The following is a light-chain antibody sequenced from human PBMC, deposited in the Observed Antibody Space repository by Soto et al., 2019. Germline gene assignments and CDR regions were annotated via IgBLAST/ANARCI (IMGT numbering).Light chain of an antibody. J-gene: IGLJ2*01. CDR2: DVT. CDR1: STDVGDYDF. V-gene: IGLV2-11*01. CDR3: CSYAGSYTLV. Sequence: QSVLTQPRSVSGSPGQSVTTSCTGTSTDVGDYDFVSWYQQHPGKAPKLMIYDVTKRPSGVPDRFSGSKSGNMASLTISGLQAEDEADYYCCSYAGSYTLVFGGGTKLTVL.